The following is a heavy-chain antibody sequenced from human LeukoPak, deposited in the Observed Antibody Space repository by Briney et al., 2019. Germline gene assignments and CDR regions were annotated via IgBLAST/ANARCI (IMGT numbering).Heavy chain of an antibody. CDR1: GGSISTSGYY. CDR3: ARDCPAYCNGGSCYYYYYMDV. CDR2: IYYSGSA. V-gene: IGHV4-39*07. Sequence: SETLSLTCTVSGGSISTSGYYWGWIRQPPGKGLEWIGSIYYSGSAYYNPSLTSRVTISVDTSRNHFSLKLSSVTAADTAVYYCARDCPAYCNGGSCYYYYYMDVWAKGPRSPSP. D-gene: IGHD2-15*01. J-gene: IGHJ6*03.